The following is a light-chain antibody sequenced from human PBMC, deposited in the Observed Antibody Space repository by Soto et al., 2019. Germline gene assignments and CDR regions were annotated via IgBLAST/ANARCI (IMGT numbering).Light chain of an antibody. Sequence: QSALTQPASVSGSPGQSITISCTGISTDVGSYKLVSWYQQHPGKVPKLMIYEGNKRPSGVSNRFSGSKSGNTASLTISGLQAEDEADYYCCSYAGIRTCGVFGGGTKLTVL. CDR1: STDVGSYKL. CDR2: EGN. V-gene: IGLV2-23*01. J-gene: IGLJ3*02. CDR3: CSYAGIRTCGV.